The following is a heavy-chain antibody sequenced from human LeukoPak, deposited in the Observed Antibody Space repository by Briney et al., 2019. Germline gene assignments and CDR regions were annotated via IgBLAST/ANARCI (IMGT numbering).Heavy chain of an antibody. Sequence: ASVKVSCKVSGYTLTELSMHWVRQAPGKGLEWMGGFNPEDGETIYAQKFQGRVTMTEDTSTDTAYMELSSLRSEDTAVYYCATGLISSGWLFDYWGQGTLVTVSS. J-gene: IGHJ4*02. CDR2: FNPEDGET. V-gene: IGHV1-24*01. CDR1: GYTLTELS. D-gene: IGHD6-19*01. CDR3: ATGLISSGWLFDY.